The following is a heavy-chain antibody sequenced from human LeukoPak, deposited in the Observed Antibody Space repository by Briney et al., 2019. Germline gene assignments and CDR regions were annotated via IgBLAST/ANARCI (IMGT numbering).Heavy chain of an antibody. J-gene: IGHJ4*02. CDR1: GFTFRSYD. CDR3: AKPSSYFDY. Sequence: SGGSLRLSCAASGFTFRSYDMHWVRQARGKGLEWVSAVSGSGGSTYYAASVKGRFTISRDNSKNTLYLQMNSLRAEDTAVYYCAKPSSYFDYWGQGTLVTVSS. D-gene: IGHD1-26*01. CDR2: VSGSGGST. V-gene: IGHV3-23*01.